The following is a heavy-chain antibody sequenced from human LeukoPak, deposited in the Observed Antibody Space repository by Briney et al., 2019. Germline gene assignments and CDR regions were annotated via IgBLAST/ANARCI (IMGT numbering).Heavy chain of an antibody. CDR1: GFTVSSNY. CDR3: AGSRLSAEYFQF. CDR2: VYSGGST. V-gene: IGHV3-66*01. J-gene: IGHJ1*01. Sequence: PGGSLRLSCAASGFTVSSNYMSWVRQAPGKGLEWVSVVYSGGSTYYADSVKGRFTISRDNSKNTLYLQMNSLRAEDTAVYYCAGSRLSAEYFQFWGQGTLVAVSS.